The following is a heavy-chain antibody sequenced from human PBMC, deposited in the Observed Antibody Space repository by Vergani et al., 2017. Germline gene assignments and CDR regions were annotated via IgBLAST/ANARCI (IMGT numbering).Heavy chain of an antibody. J-gene: IGHJ6*02. CDR3: ARGGYTTAAGNDYYYYGMDV. V-gene: IGHV4-30-2*01. Sequence: QVQLQESGSGLVKPSQTLSLTCAVSGGSISSGGYSWSWIRQPPGKGLEWIGYIYHSGSTYYNPSLKSRVTISVDRSKNQFSLKLSSVTAADTAVYYCARGGYTTAAGNDYYYYGMDVWGQGTTVTVSS. D-gene: IGHD6-13*01. CDR2: IYHSGST. CDR1: GGSISSGGYS.